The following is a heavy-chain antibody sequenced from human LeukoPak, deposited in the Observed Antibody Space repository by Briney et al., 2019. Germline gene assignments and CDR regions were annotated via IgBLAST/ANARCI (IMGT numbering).Heavy chain of an antibody. D-gene: IGHD2-2*01. CDR2: ISSSGTI. Sequence: GGSLRLSCAASGFTFTSYSMNWVRQAPGKGLEWVSYISSSGTIYYADSVKGRFTISRDNAKSSLYLQMSSLRVEDTAVYYCARGGYCSSSSCFTSRFDPWGQGTLVTVSS. V-gene: IGHV3-48*01. CDR1: GFTFTSYS. J-gene: IGHJ5*02. CDR3: ARGGYCSSSSCFTSRFDP.